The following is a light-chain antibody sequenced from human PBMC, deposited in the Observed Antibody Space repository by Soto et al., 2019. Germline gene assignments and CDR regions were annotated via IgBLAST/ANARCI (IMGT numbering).Light chain of an antibody. Sequence: QSVLTQPRSVSGSPGQSVTISCTGTTGDVGAYDFVSWYQHHPAKAPKLMIYEVSNRPSGVADRFSGSKSGNTASLTISGLQDEDEADYYCISYTGSSTFVFGSGTKLTVL. V-gene: IGLV2-11*01. CDR1: TGDVGAYDF. CDR2: EVS. J-gene: IGLJ1*01. CDR3: ISYTGSSTFV.